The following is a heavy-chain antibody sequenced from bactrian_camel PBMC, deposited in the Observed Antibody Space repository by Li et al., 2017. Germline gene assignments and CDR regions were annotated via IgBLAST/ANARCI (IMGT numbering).Heavy chain of an antibody. Sequence: HVQLVESGGGSVQAGGSLRLSCAASGSGYIPGTACMGWFRQVPGKEREGVAAIAPATGTTFYSDSVKGRFTISHVNANNTLHLQMNSLKAEDTAVYYCAADLGWCGSRPLQREFRNWGQGTQVTVS. CDR3: AADLGWCGSRPLQREFRN. D-gene: IGHD2*01. CDR1: GSGYIPGTAC. CDR2: IAPATGTT. J-gene: IGHJ4*01. V-gene: IGHV3S54*01.